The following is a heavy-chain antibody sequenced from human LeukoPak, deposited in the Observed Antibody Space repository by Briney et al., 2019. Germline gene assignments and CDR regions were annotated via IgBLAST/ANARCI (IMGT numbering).Heavy chain of an antibody. V-gene: IGHV3-74*03. D-gene: IGHD1-26*01. J-gene: IGHJ4*02. CDR3: AKDRGESYSYFDY. CDR1: GFTFNTYW. CDR2: INNDGGST. Sequence: AGGSLRLSCAASGFTFNTYWMHWVRQVPGKGLVWVSRINNDGGSTAYADSVKGRFTISRDNAKNTLYLQMNSLRAEDTAVYYCAKDRGESYSYFDYWGQGTLVTVST.